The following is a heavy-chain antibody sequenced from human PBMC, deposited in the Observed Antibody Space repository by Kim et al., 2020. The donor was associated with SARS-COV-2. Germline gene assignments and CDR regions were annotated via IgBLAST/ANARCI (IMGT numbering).Heavy chain of an antibody. Sequence: GGSLRLSSAASGCTFSNSDMKWVHQAPGKGLEWVSGVGWNGNRTHYADSVKGRFIISRDNSRNTLYVETDSRRAEDTAVYYCVRNLGGTGLSQNLYWGQGTLVTVSS. J-gene: IGHJ4*02. CDR2: VGWNGNRT. V-gene: IGHV3-35*01. CDR1: GCTFSNSD. D-gene: IGHD2-8*02. CDR3: VRNLGGTGLSQNLY.